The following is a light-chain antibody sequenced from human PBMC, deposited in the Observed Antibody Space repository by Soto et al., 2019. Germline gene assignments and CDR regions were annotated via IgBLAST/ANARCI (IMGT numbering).Light chain of an antibody. CDR1: QSVSSSY. J-gene: IGKJ1*01. CDR2: GAS. Sequence: EIVLTQSPGTLSLSPGESAPLSCRASQSVSSSYLAWYQQNPGQAPRLLIYGASSRATGIPDRFSGSGSGTDFTLTISRLEPEDFAVYYCQQYGSSPRTFGQGTKVDI. CDR3: QQYGSSPRT. V-gene: IGKV3-20*01.